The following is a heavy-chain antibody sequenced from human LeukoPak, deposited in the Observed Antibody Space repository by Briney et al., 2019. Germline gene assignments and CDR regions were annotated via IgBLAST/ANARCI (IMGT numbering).Heavy chain of an antibody. V-gene: IGHV4-39*07. J-gene: IGHJ4*02. CDR1: GGSISSSSYY. Sequence: PSETLSLTCTVSGGSISSSSYYWGWIRQPPGKGLEWIGSIYYSGSTYYNPSLKSRVTISVDTSKNQFSLKLSSVTAADTAVYYCARDNPATTDPFDYWGQGTLVTVSS. CDR3: ARDNPATTDPFDY. CDR2: IYYSGST. D-gene: IGHD1-1*01.